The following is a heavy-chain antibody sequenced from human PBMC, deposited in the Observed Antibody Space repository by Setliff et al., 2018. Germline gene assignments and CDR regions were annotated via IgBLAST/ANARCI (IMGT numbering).Heavy chain of an antibody. V-gene: IGHV1-69*05. J-gene: IGHJ6*03. CDR2: TIPNFGTT. CDR1: GGTFSSYG. D-gene: IGHD5-18*01. Sequence: SVKVSCKASGGTFSSYGISWVRQAPGQGLEWLGGTIPNFGTTNYAQEFQGRVTIITDESTSTAYMELSSVRFEDTAVYYCAREGVDTRSSTDYRYYMDLWGKGTTVTVSS. CDR3: AREGVDTRSSTDYRYYMDL.